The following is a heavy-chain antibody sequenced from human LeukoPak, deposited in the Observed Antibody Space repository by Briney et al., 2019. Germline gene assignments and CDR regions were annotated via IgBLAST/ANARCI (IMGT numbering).Heavy chain of an antibody. V-gene: IGHV1-8*01. D-gene: IGHD6-19*01. CDR3: ARAGYSSGWYDYYYYYGMDV. J-gene: IGHJ6*02. CDR1: GYTFTNYD. CDR2: MNPNSGNT. Sequence: ASVKVSCKASGYTFTNYDINWVRRATGQGLEWMGWMNPNSGNTGYAQKFQGRVTMTRNTSISTAYMELSSLRSEDTAVYYCARAGYSSGWYDYYYYYGMDVWSQGTTVTVSS.